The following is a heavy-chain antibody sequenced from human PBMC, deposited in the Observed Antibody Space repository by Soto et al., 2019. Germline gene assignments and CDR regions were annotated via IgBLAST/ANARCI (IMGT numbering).Heavy chain of an antibody. CDR1: GYTFTSYG. J-gene: IGHJ5*02. V-gene: IGHV1-18*01. D-gene: IGHD3-10*01. Sequence: ASVKVSCKASGYTFTSYGISWVRQAPGQGLEWMGWISAYNGNTNYAQKLQGRVTMTTDTSTSTAYMELRSLRSDDTAVYYCARVHRGGWGGYYYVFAPGGRGPLVPVSS. CDR2: ISAYNGNT. CDR3: ARVHRGGWGGYYYVFAP.